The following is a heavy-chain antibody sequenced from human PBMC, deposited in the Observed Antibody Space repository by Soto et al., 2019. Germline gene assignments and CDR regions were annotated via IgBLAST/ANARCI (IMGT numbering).Heavy chain of an antibody. CDR3: ARDNGYYDSSGYYY. J-gene: IGHJ4*02. CDR1: GGSISSSNW. V-gene: IGHV4-4*02. Sequence: SETLSLTCAVSGGSISSSNWWSWVCQPPGKGLEWIGEIYHSGSTNYNPSLKSRVTISVDKSKNQFSLKLSSVTAADTAVYYCARDNGYYDSSGYYYWGQGTLVTVSS. CDR2: IYHSGST. D-gene: IGHD3-22*01.